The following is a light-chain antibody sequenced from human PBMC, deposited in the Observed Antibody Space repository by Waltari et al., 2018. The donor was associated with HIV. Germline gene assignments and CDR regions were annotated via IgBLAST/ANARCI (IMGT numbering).Light chain of an antibody. Sequence: EILMTQSPATLSVSRGDTASLSCRASQGVNIKLAWYQQKPGQAPRLLIYSASTRATGIPARFSGSGSGTEFTLTITSLQSEDFTIYYCQQYNNWPYTFGQGTKLEI. CDR1: QGVNIK. V-gene: IGKV3-15*01. J-gene: IGKJ2*01. CDR3: QQYNNWPYT. CDR2: SAS.